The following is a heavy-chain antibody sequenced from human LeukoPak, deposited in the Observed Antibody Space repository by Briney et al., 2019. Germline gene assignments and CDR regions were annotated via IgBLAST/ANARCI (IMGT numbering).Heavy chain of an antibody. V-gene: IGHV4-59*01. D-gene: IGHD3-10*01. CDR2: IYYSGST. J-gene: IGHJ6*03. CDR3: ARVSGPYGSGSYYNKYYYYYYMDV. CDR1: GGSISSYY. Sequence: SETLSLTCTVSGGSISSYYWSWIRQPPGKGLEWIGYIYYSGSTNYNPSLKSRVTISVDTSKNQFSLKLSSVTAADTAVYYCARVSGPYGSGSYYNKYYYYYYMDVWGKGTTVTISS.